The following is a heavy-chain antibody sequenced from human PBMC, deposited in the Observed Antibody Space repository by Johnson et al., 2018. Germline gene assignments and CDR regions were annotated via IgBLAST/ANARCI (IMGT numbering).Heavy chain of an antibody. CDR2: ISYDGDNR. D-gene: IGHD2-2*01. CDR1: GLTFNRYA. J-gene: IGHJ6*02. CDR3: AKDGCSSISCYGLGFKYYGMDV. V-gene: IGHV3-30*18. Sequence: VQLVETGGGVVQAGRSLRLSCAASGLTFNRYAMHWVRQAPGKGLEWVAVISYDGDNRHYSDSVKGRFTIYRENSKNTLSLQMYSLRAADKAVYYCAKDGCSSISCYGLGFKYYGMDVWGQGTTVTVSS.